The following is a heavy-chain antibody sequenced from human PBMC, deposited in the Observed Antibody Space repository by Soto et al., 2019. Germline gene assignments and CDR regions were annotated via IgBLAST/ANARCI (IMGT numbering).Heavy chain of an antibody. CDR3: ARRVSAYYDF. Sequence: QVQLQESGPGLVKPSETLSLTCTVSGASVSRYYVAWIRQSPGKGLEWIGFLYASGITNYNSSLKSRVTISVDTSKTQFSLRLSSVTAADTAVYYCARRVSAYYDFWGQGTRVTVSS. D-gene: IGHD2-8*01. CDR1: GASVSRYY. J-gene: IGHJ4*02. V-gene: IGHV4-59*02. CDR2: LYASGIT.